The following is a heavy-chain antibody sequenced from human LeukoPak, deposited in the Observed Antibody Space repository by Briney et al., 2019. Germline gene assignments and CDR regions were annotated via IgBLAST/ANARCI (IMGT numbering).Heavy chain of an antibody. CDR3: ARTRGCSGGSCYFAAFDI. CDR1: GGSFSGYY. V-gene: IGHV4-34*01. Sequence: SETLSLTCAVYGGSFSGYYWSWIRQPPGKGLEWIGEINHSGSTNYNPSLKSRVTISVDTSKNQFSLKLSSVTAADTAVYYCARTRGCSGGSCYFAAFDIWGQGTMVTVSS. D-gene: IGHD2-15*01. CDR2: INHSGST. J-gene: IGHJ3*02.